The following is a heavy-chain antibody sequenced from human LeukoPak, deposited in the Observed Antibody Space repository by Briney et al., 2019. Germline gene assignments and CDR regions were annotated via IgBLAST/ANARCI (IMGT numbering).Heavy chain of an antibody. CDR1: GGSITDQY. CDR2: IYYSGNT. CDR3: ARGGVGARYTYFDT. V-gene: IGHV4-59*11. Sequence: SETLSLTCTGSGGSITDQYRSWIRQPPGKALEWIGYIYYSGNTDYNPSPKSRVSISEDTSKNQFSLTLSSVTAADTAVYYCARGGVGARYTYFDTWGQGILITVST. D-gene: IGHD1-26*01. J-gene: IGHJ4*02.